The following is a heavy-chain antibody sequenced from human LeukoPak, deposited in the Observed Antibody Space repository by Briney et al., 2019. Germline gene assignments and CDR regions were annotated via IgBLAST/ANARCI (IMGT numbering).Heavy chain of an antibody. CDR2: IYYSGST. J-gene: IGHJ6*02. Sequence: SETLSLTCTVSGGSISSYYWSWIRQPPGKGLEWIGYIYYSGSTNYNPSLKSRVTISVDTSKNQFSPKLSSVTAADTAVYYCARGPASSWDYYYYGMDVWGQRTTVTVSS. CDR1: GGSISSYY. CDR3: ARGPASSWDYYYYGMDV. V-gene: IGHV4-59*01. D-gene: IGHD6-13*01.